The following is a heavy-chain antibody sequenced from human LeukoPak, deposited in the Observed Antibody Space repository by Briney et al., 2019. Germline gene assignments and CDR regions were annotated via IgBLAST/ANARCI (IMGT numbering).Heavy chain of an antibody. Sequence: SETLSLTCAVSGGSISSYYWSWIWQPPGKGLGWVGYSYYSGSTNYNPSLERRVTISEDTTRNQFSLKLSSVTAADTAVYYCARAKSSGWYIDYWGQGTLVTVSS. J-gene: IGHJ4*02. V-gene: IGHV4-59*01. D-gene: IGHD6-19*01. CDR2: SYYSGST. CDR3: ARAKSSGWYIDY. CDR1: GGSISSYY.